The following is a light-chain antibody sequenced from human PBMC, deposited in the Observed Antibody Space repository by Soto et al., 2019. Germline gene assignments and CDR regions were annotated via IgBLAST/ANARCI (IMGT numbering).Light chain of an antibody. CDR2: GAS. CDR1: QSVSSSY. V-gene: IGKV3-20*01. CDR3: QEYGSSPLLT. Sequence: EIVLTQSPGTLSLSPGERATLSCRASQSVSSSYLAWYQQKPGQAPRLLIYGASSRATGIPDRFSGSGSVTDFTLTISRLEPEDFAMYYCQEYGSSPLLTFGGWTKLEIK. J-gene: IGKJ4*01.